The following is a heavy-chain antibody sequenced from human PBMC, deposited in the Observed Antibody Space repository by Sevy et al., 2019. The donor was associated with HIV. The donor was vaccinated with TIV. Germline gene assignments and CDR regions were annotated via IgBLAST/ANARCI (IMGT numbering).Heavy chain of an antibody. CDR1: GFTFDNYA. CDR2: MSGTGGRT. Sequence: GGSLRLSCAASGFTFDNYAMSWVRQTPGKGLEWVSSMSGTGGRTYYIDSVKGRFTISRDNSNNTLHLQMNSLRNDDTAVYYCAKDRGYGFWCGRGGMDVWGQGTTVTVSS. CDR3: AKDRGYGFWCGRGGMDV. J-gene: IGHJ6*02. D-gene: IGHD3-3*01. V-gene: IGHV3-23*01.